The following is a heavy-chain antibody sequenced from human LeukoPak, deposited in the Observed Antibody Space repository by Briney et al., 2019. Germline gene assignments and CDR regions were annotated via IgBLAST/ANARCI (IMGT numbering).Heavy chain of an antibody. V-gene: IGHV1-18*01. CDR1: GYNFTSYG. Sequence: ASVKVPCKASGYNFTSYGISWVRQAPGQGLEWMGWISTYNGNTNYAQKLQGRVTMTTDTSTSTAYMELRSLRPDDTAVYYCARVPLYCSSTSCYSAEYFDDWGQGTLVTVSS. J-gene: IGHJ4*02. CDR3: ARVPLYCSSTSCYSAEYFDD. D-gene: IGHD2-2*01. CDR2: ISTYNGNT.